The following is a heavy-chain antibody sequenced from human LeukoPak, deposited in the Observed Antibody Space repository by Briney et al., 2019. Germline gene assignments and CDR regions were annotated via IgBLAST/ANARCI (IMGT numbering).Heavy chain of an antibody. CDR1: GFTFSSYA. D-gene: IGHD6-13*01. Sequence: PGGSLRLSCAASGFTFSSYAMHWVRQAPGKGLEWVAVISYDGSNKYYADSVKGRFTISRDNSKNTLCLQMNSLRAEDTAVYYCARDTSACIIAAAGLDYWGQGTLVTVSS. J-gene: IGHJ4*02. CDR2: ISYDGSNK. CDR3: ARDTSACIIAAAGLDY. V-gene: IGHV3-30*04.